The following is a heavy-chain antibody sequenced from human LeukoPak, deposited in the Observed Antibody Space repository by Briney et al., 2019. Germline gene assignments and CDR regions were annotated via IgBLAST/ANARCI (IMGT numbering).Heavy chain of an antibody. V-gene: IGHV3-23*01. CDR2: ISGSGGSP. CDR1: GFTLSSYA. J-gene: IGHJ4*02. Sequence: PGGSLRLSCAASGFTLSSYAMSWVRQAPGKGLEWVSAISGSGGSPYYADSVKGRFTISRDNSKNTLYLQMNSLRAEDTAVYYCAKDKDGSGSYLFLRWGQGTLVTVSS. D-gene: IGHD3-10*01. CDR3: AKDKDGSGSYLFLR.